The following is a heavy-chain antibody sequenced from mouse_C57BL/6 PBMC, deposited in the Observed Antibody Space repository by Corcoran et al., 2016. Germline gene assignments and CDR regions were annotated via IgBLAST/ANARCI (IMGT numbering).Heavy chain of an antibody. V-gene: IGHV1-26*01. D-gene: IGHD1-1*01. CDR1: GYTFTDYY. CDR3: ARRGIYYGSSYPYYFDY. Sequence: EVQLQQSGPELVKPGASVKISCKASGYTFTDYYMNWVKQSHGKSLEWIGDINPNNGGTSYNQKFKGKATLTVDKSSSTAYMELRSLTSEDSAVYYCARRGIYYGSSYPYYFDYWGQGTTLTVSS. J-gene: IGHJ2*01. CDR2: INPNNGGT.